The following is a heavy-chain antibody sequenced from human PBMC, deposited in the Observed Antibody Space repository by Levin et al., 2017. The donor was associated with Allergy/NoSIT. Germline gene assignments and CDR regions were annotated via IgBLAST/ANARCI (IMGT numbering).Heavy chain of an antibody. D-gene: IGHD6-19*01. J-gene: IGHJ4*02. CDR3: ARDFSDSSGFDY. CDR2: INPSGGST. Sequence: GESLKISCKASGYTFTSYYMHWVRQAPGQGLEWMGIINPSGGSTSYAQKFQGRVTMTRDTSTSTVYMELSSLRSEDTAVYYCARDFSDSSGFDYWGQGTLVTVSS. CDR1: GYTFTSYY. V-gene: IGHV1-46*01.